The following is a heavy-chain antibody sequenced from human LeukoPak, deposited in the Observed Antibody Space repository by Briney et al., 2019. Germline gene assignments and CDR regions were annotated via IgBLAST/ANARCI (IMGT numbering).Heavy chain of an antibody. CDR1: GGSISSSSAY. D-gene: IGHD5-18*01. CDR2: IYYSKNT. CDR3: VSPRGFSYGYFDY. Sequence: SETLSLTCTVSGGSISSSSAYWXWIRQPPGKGXXXIGSIYYSKNTYYNPSLKSRVTISADTSKNQFSLTLGSVSATDTAVYYCVSPRGFSYGYFDYWGQGTLVTVSS. J-gene: IGHJ4*02. V-gene: IGHV4-39*01.